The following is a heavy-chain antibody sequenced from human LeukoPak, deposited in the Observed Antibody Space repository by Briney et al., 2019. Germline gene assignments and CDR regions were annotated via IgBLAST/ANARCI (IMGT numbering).Heavy chain of an antibody. J-gene: IGHJ4*02. CDR3: ARGLSSYDYDYFDY. CDR2: IYSGGST. Sequence: GGSLRLSCAASGFNVSSNYMTWVRQAPGKGLEWVSIIYSGGSTYYADSVEGRFTISRDNSKNTLYVQMNSLRAEDTAVYYCARGLSSYDYDYFDYWGQGTLVTVSS. D-gene: IGHD5-12*01. V-gene: IGHV3-53*01. CDR1: GFNVSSNY.